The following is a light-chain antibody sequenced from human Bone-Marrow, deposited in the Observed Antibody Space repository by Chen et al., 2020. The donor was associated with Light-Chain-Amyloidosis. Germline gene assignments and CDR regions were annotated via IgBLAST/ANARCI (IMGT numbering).Light chain of an antibody. CDR3: RQTFNPPLT. V-gene: IGKV1-39*01. CDR2: AVS. J-gene: IGKJ4*01. CDR1: QNIMSY. Sequence: DIQMTQSPPSLSASVGDRVSVTCRASQNIMSYLHWYQQMPGKAPNLLIYAVSHLQNGVPSRYSCSASGTDFTLTISSLQPEDFATYFCRQTFNPPLTFGGGTKVEIK.